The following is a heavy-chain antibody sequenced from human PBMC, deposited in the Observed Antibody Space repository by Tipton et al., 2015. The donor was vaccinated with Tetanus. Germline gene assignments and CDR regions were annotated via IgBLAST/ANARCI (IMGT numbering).Heavy chain of an antibody. CDR2: INHSGST. CDR1: GGSFSGFY. J-gene: IGHJ4*02. Sequence: KPSETLSLTCAVYGGSFSGFYWSWIRQPPGKGLEWIGEINHSGSTNYNPSLKSRVTISVDTSKNQFSLKLSSVTAADTAVYYCARVGFGYSGYHFYGYWGQGTLVTVSS. D-gene: IGHD5-12*01. CDR3: ARVGFGYSGYHFYGY. V-gene: IGHV4-34*01.